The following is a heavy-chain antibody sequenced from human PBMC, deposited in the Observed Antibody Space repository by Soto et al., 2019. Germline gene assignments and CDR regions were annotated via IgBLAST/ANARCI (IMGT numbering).Heavy chain of an antibody. CDR1: GGTFSSYA. V-gene: IGHV1-69*06. CDR2: IIPIFGTA. Sequence: EASVKVSCKASGGTFSSYAISWVRQAPGQGLEWMGGIIPIFGTANYAQKFQGRVTITADKSTSTAYMELSSLRSEDTAVYYCAREEVRGPKVLEWLATLYGMDVWGQGTTVTVSS. CDR3: AREEVRGPKVLEWLATLYGMDV. J-gene: IGHJ6*02. D-gene: IGHD3-3*01.